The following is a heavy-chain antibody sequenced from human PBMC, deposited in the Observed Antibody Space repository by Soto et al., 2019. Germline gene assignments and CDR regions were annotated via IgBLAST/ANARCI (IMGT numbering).Heavy chain of an antibody. CDR2: INHIGTT. J-gene: IGHJ4*02. V-gene: IGHV4-34*01. Sequence: PSETLSLTCAVSGGSFSGYYWTWIRQVPGKGLEWIGEINHIGTTNYNPSLKSRVSVSVDTSKNQFSLRLTSLTAADTGLYYCERGRRWGQSVKGLDSWGQGTRVTVYS. CDR1: GGSFSGYY. D-gene: IGHD3-16*01. CDR3: ERGRRWGQSVKGLDS.